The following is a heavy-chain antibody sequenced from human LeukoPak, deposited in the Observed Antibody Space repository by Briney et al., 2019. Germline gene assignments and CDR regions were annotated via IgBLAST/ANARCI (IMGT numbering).Heavy chain of an antibody. CDR2: ISSSSSYI. CDR3: ARAHGYGPDY. Sequence: GGSLRVSCAASGFTFSSYSMNWVRQAPGKGLEWVSSISSSSSYIYYADSVKGRFTISRDNAKNSLYLQMNNLRAEDTAVYYCARAHGYGPDYWGQGTLVTVSS. V-gene: IGHV3-21*01. CDR1: GFTFSSYS. J-gene: IGHJ4*02. D-gene: IGHD5-18*01.